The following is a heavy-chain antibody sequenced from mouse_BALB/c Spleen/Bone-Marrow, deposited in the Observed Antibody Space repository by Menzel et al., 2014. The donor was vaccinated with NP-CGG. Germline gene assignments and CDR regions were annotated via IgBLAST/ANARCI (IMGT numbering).Heavy chain of an antibody. CDR3: ARNSDHYSLDY. CDR1: GFSLTQYT. D-gene: IGHD2-12*01. V-gene: IGHV2-2*02. J-gene: IGHJ4*01. Sequence: VQVVESGPGLVQPSQSLSITCTVSGFSLTQYTIYWIRQSPGKGLEWLGVVWTGGSTDHNATFISRLTITKDNSKSQVFFKMTSLEPTDTAIYYCARNSDHYSLDYWGQGTSVTVSS. CDR2: VWTGGST.